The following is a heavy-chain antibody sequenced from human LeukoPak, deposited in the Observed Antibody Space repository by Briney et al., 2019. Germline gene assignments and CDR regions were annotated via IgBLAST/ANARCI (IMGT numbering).Heavy chain of an antibody. V-gene: IGHV1-2*02. CDR2: INPNSGGT. Sequence: GASVKVSCKASGYTFTGYYMHWVRQAPGQGLEWMGWINPNSGGTNYAQKFQGRVTMTRDTSISTAYMELSRLRSDDTAVYYCARGSGRTIITMVRRVNWFDPWGQGTLVTVSS. CDR3: ARGSGRTIITMVRRVNWFDP. CDR1: GYTFTGYY. D-gene: IGHD3-10*01. J-gene: IGHJ5*02.